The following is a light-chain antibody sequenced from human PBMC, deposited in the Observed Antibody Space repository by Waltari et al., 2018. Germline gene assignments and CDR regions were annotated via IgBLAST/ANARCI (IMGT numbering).Light chain of an antibody. CDR1: QIVHTNY. CDR3: QHYERSPPLT. CDR2: GVS. J-gene: IGKJ3*01. V-gene: IGKV3-20*01. Sequence: EIVLTQSPGTLSLSPGERATLSCRASQIVHTNYLAWYQQRVGQAPRLLIYGVSSRATGIPDRFSGSGSGTDFTLTIARLEPEDFAVYYCQHYERSPPLTFGPGTKV.